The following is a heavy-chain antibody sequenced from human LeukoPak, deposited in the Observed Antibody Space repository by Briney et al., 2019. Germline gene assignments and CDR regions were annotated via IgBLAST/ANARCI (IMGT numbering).Heavy chain of an antibody. J-gene: IGHJ6*02. V-gene: IGHV3-7*01. Sequence: GGSLRLSCAASGFTFSNYWMSRVRQAPGKGLEWVANIREDGSEKYYVDSVKGQFTISRDNSENTLYLQMNSLRAEDTAVYYCAKASGATDYYYYYGMDVWGQGTTVTVSS. CDR3: AKASGATDYYYYYGMDV. D-gene: IGHD1-26*01. CDR1: GFTFSNYW. CDR2: IREDGSEK.